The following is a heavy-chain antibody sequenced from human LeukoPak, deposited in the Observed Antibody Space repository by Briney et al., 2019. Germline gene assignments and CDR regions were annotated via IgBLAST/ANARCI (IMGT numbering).Heavy chain of an antibody. V-gene: IGHV1-2*02. J-gene: IGHJ4*02. CDR2: INPNSGGT. Sequence: ASVKVSCKASGYTFTGYYMHWVRQAPGQGLEWMGWINPNSGGTNYAQKFQGRVTMTRDTSISTAYMELSRLRSDDTAVYYCAGVYSSGWYFDYWGQGTPVTVSS. CDR3: AGVYSSGWYFDY. CDR1: GYTFTGYY. D-gene: IGHD6-19*01.